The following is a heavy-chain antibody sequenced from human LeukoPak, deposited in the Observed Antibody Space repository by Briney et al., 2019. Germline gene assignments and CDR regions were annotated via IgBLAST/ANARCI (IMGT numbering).Heavy chain of an antibody. V-gene: IGHV4-38-2*02. CDR1: GYSISSGYY. D-gene: IGHD4-17*01. CDR2: INHSGST. J-gene: IGHJ4*02. Sequence: SETLSLTCTVSGYSISSGYYWGWIRQPPGKGLEWIGSINHSGSTCYNPSLKSRVTISVDTSKNQFSLKLSSVTAADTAVYYCARAAYGDYFDYWGQGTLVTVSS. CDR3: ARAAYGDYFDY.